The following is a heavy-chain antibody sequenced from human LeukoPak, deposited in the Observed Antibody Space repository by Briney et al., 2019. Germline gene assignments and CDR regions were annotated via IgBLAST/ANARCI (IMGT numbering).Heavy chain of an antibody. CDR2: ISYDGSNK. J-gene: IGHJ4*02. D-gene: IGHD6-13*01. V-gene: IGHV3-30-3*01. CDR1: GFTFSSYA. Sequence: GRSLRLSCAASGFTFSSYAMHWVRQAPGKGLEWVAVISYDGSNKYYADSVKGRFTISRDNSKNTLYLQMNSLRAEDTAVYYCAKARGPYSSSWPPLPDYWGQGTLVTVSS. CDR3: AKARGPYSSSWPPLPDY.